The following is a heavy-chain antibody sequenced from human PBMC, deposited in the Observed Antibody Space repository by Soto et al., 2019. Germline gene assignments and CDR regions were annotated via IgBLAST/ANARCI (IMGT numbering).Heavy chain of an antibody. V-gene: IGHV3-23*01. CDR3: AKVSSMITFGGVSDY. D-gene: IGHD3-16*01. J-gene: IGHJ4*02. CDR2: ISGSGGST. Sequence: EVQLLESGGGLVQPGGSLRLSCAASGFTFSSYAMSWVRQAPGKGLAWVSAISGSGGSTYYADSVKGRFTISRDNSKNTLYLQMNSLRAEDTVVYYCAKVSSMITFGGVSDYWVQGTLVTVSS. CDR1: GFTFSSYA.